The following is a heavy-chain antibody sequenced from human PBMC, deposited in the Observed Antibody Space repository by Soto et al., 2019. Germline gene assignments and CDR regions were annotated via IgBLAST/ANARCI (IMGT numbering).Heavy chain of an antibody. CDR3: ATRGYSYGYNHYYYYGMDV. J-gene: IGHJ6*02. V-gene: IGHV5-51*01. CDR2: IYPGDSDT. Sequence: GESLKISCKGSGYSFTSYWIGWVRQMPGKGLEWMGIIYPGDSDTRYSPSFQGQVTISADKSISTAYLQWSSLKASDTAMYYCATRGYSYGYNHYYYYGMDVWGQGTTVTV. D-gene: IGHD5-18*01. CDR1: GYSFTSYW.